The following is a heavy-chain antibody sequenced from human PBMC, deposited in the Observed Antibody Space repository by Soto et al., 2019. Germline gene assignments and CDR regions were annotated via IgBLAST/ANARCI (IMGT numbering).Heavy chain of an antibody. Sequence: ASVKVSCKVSGYTLTELSMHWVRQAPGKGLEWMGGFDPEDGETIYAQKFQGRVTMTEDTSTDTAYMELSSLRSEDTAMYYCATLSNDFWSGPNNWFDPWGQGXLVTVYS. CDR2: FDPEDGET. CDR1: GYTLTELS. J-gene: IGHJ5*02. V-gene: IGHV1-24*01. D-gene: IGHD3-3*01. CDR3: ATLSNDFWSGPNNWFDP.